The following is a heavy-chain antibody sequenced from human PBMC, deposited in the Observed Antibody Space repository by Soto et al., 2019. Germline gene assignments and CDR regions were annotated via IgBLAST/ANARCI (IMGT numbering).Heavy chain of an antibody. D-gene: IGHD4-17*01. V-gene: IGHV3-30*18. Sequence: QVQLVASGGGVVQPGTSLRLSCAASGFTFKTHAMHWVRKATGKVLGWMAFIAYDGNEKSFYDSVKGRFTISRDNSENELYFQINTVRNENTAVSYCGYDVGDYVLYYYGVDVWRQGTTVTVSS. J-gene: IGHJ6*02. CDR2: IAYDGNEK. CDR3: GYDVGDYVLYYYGVDV. CDR1: GFTFKTHA.